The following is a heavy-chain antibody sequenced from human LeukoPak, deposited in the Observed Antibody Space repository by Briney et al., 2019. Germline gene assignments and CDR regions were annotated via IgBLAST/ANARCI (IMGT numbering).Heavy chain of an antibody. CDR3: ASVPAL. Sequence: SETLSLTCAVSGGSISNSYWNWIRQLPGKGLEWIGYIYNGNTKYNPSLNSRVTISVDTSKNQFSLKLTSVTAADTAVYYCASVPALWGQGALVTVSA. CDR1: GGSISNSY. V-gene: IGHV4-59*08. CDR2: IYNGNT. J-gene: IGHJ4*02.